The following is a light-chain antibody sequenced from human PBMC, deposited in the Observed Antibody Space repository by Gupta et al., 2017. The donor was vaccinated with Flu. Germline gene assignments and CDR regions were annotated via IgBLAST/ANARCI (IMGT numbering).Light chain of an antibody. V-gene: IGKV3-20*01. CDR2: GAS. Sequence: IGSMQPPGTLPLSPGERATLACRASQSVSSSYLAWYQQKPGQAPRPLIYGASSRATGIPDRFSGSGSGTDFTLTISRLEPEDFAVYYCQQYGSSPWTFGQGTKVEIK. CDR3: QQYGSSPWT. J-gene: IGKJ1*01. CDR1: QSVSSSY.